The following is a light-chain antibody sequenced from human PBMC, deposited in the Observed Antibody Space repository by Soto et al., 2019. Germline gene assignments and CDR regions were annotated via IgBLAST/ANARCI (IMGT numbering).Light chain of an antibody. CDR3: QQYNNWPRGT. J-gene: IGKJ2*01. CDR2: GAS. CDR1: QSVSSN. V-gene: IGKV3-15*01. Sequence: EIVMTQSPATLSVSPGERATLSCRASQSVSSNLAWYQQKPGQAPRLLIYGASTRATGIPAWFSGSGSGTEFTLTISSLQSEDFAVYYCQQYNNWPRGTFGQGTKVDIK.